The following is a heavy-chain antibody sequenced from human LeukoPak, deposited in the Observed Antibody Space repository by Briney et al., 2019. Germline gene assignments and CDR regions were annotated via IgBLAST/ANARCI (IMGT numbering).Heavy chain of an antibody. CDR2: ISAIGTST. J-gene: IGHJ4*02. CDR1: GFTFRIYA. Sequence: PGGSLRLSCAASGFTFRIYAMSWVRQAPGKGLEWVSAISAIGTSTYYADSVKGRFTISRDYSNNTLYLQMNSLRVEDTAVYYCATGFRSGNFWYFDYWGQGTLVTVSS. CDR3: ATGFRSGNFWYFDY. D-gene: IGHD1-26*01. V-gene: IGHV3-23*01.